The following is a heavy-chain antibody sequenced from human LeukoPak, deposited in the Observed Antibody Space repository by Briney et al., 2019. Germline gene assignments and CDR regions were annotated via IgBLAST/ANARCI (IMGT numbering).Heavy chain of an antibody. CDR2: FDPEDGET. CDR1: GYTLTELS. J-gene: IGHJ3*02. D-gene: IGHD2-15*01. Sequence: ASVKVSCKVSGYTLTELSMHWVRQAPGKGLEWMGGFDPEDGETIYAQKFQGRVTMTEDTSTDTAYMELSSLRSEDTAVYYCATPGPIVVAVAATDDAFDIWGQGTMVTVSS. V-gene: IGHV1-24*01. CDR3: ATPGPIVVAVAATDDAFDI.